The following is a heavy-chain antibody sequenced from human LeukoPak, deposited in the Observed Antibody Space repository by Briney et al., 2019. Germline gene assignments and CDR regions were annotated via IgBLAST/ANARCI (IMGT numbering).Heavy chain of an antibody. CDR3: ARGAYGSGENDY. CDR1: GGSISSGDYY. CDR2: IYYSGST. D-gene: IGHD3-10*01. J-gene: IGHJ4*02. Sequence: PSETLSLTCTVSGGSISSGDYYWSWIRQPPGKGLEWIGCIYYSGSTYYNPSLKSRVTISVDTSKNQFSLKLSSVTAADTAVYYCARGAYGSGENDYWGQGTLVTVSS. V-gene: IGHV4-30-4*08.